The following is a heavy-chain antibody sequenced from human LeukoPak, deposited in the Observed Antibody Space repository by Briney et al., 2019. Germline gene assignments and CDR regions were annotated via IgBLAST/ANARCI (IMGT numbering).Heavy chain of an antibody. V-gene: IGHV4-39*01. CDR3: ARLRRVGATPFDY. Sequence: SETLSLTCTVSAGSISSSNYYWGWIRQPPGKGLEWIGSIYYSGRTYYNPSLKSRVTISVNTSKKQFSLKLSSVTAADTAVYYCARLRRVGATPFDYWGQGTLVTVSS. CDR2: IYYSGRT. J-gene: IGHJ4*02. D-gene: IGHD1-26*01. CDR1: AGSISSSNYY.